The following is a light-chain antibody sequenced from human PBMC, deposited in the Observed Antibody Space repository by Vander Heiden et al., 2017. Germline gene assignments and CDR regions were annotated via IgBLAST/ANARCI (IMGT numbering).Light chain of an antibody. CDR1: QDISNY. J-gene: IGKJ4*01. Sequence: DHQMTQAPFSLSASVGDRVTITCQASQDISNYLNWYQQKPGKAPKLLIYDASNLETGVPSRFSGSGSGTDFTFTISSLQPEDIATYYCQQNDSRLLTFGGGTKVEIK. V-gene: IGKV1-33*01. CDR2: DAS. CDR3: QQNDSRLLT.